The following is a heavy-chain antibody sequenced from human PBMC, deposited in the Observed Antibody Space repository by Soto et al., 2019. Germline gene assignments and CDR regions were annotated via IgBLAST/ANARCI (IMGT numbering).Heavy chain of an antibody. V-gene: IGHV3-30-3*01. J-gene: IGHJ5*02. CDR3: ASNFYGDTNWFDP. CDR2: ISYDGSNK. CDR1: GFTFSSYA. D-gene: IGHD4-17*01. Sequence: QVQLVESGGGVVQPGRSLRLSCAASGFTFSSYAMHWVRQAPGKGLEWVAVISYDGSNKYYADSVKGRFTISRDNSKNTLDLQMNSLRAEDTAVYYCASNFYGDTNWFDPWGQGTLVTVSS.